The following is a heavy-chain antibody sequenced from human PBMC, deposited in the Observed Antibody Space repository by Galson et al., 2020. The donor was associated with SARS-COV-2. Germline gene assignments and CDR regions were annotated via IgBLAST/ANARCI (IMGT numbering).Heavy chain of an antibody. CDR3: VKARAGSSPYSGGWYYFDV. D-gene: IGHD6-19*01. V-gene: IGHV4-59*02. CDR1: GGSVSDSY. Sequence: SETLSLTCTVSGGSVSDSYWSWIRQPPGKGPEWIGYISTTGSTNYSPSLKSRVDILVATSQNQFFLTLSSVTAADTDVYYCVKARAGSSPYSGGWYYFDVWGHGALVTVSS. J-gene: IGHJ4*01. CDR2: ISTTGST.